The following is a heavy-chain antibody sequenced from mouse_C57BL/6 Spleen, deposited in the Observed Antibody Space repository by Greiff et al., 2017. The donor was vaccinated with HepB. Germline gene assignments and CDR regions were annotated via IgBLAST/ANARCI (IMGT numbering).Heavy chain of an antibody. V-gene: IGHV5-17*01. CDR1: GFTFSDYG. Sequence: EVKLVESGGGLVKPGGSLKLSCAASGFTFSDYGMHWVRQAPEKGLEWVAYISSGSSTIYYADTVKGRFTISRDNAKNTLFLQMTSLRSEDTAMYYCARPYYGSSPWYFDVWGTGTTVTVSS. D-gene: IGHD1-1*01. CDR3: ARPYYGSSPWYFDV. CDR2: ISSGSSTI. J-gene: IGHJ1*03.